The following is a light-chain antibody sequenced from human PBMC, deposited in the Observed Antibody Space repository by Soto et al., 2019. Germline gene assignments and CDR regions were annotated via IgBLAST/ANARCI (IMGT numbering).Light chain of an antibody. CDR1: SSDVGNYDL. CDR3: CSYAGSSTYV. CDR2: EDT. J-gene: IGLJ1*01. Sequence: QSVRTQPASVSGSPGQSITISCTGTSSDVGNYDLVSWYQQHPGKAPRLMIYEDTKRPSGVTYRFSGSKSGNTASLAISGLQAEDEADYYCCSYAGSSTYVFGTGTKVTVL. V-gene: IGLV2-23*01.